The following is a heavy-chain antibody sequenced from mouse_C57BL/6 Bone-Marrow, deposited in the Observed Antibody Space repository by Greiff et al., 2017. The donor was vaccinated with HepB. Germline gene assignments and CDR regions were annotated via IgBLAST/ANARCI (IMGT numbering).Heavy chain of an antibody. CDR3: ARVASNYGYFDV. J-gene: IGHJ1*03. Sequence: EVKVVESGGGLVKPGGSLKLSCAASGFTFSSYAMSWVRQTPEKRLEWVATISDGGSYTYYPDNVKGRFTISRDNAKNNLYLQMSHLKSEDTAMYYCARVASNYGYFDVWGTGTTVTVSS. V-gene: IGHV5-4*03. D-gene: IGHD2-10*02. CDR2: ISDGGSYT. CDR1: GFTFSSYA.